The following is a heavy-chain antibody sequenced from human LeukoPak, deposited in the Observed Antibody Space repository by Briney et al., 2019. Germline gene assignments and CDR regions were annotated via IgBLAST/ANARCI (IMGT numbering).Heavy chain of an antibody. CDR3: AKDPYGDYSWFDP. D-gene: IGHD4-17*01. CDR1: GFTFSGYA. J-gene: IGHJ5*02. V-gene: IGHV3-23*01. CDR2: VTGSGGST. Sequence: GGSLRLSCAASGFTFSGYAMSWVRQAPGKGLEWVSAVTGSGGSTYDADSVKGRFTISRDNSKNTLYLQMNSLRAEDTAVYYCAKDPYGDYSWFDPWGQGTLVTVSS.